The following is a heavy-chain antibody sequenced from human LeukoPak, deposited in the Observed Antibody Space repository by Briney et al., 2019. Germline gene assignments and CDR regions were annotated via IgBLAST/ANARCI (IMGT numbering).Heavy chain of an antibody. D-gene: IGHD1-26*01. V-gene: IGHV3-7*04. Sequence: GGSLRLSCAASGFMFSSYWMNWVRQAPGKGLEWVANIKKDGSEKYYVDSVKGRFTISRDNAKNSLYLQMNSLRAEDTAVYYSARGSDGAFDIWGQGTMVTVSS. CDR2: IKKDGSEK. CDR3: ARGSDGAFDI. J-gene: IGHJ3*02. CDR1: GFMFSSYW.